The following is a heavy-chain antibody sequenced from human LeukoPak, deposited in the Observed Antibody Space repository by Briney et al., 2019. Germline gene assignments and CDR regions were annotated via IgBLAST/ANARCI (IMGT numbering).Heavy chain of an antibody. V-gene: IGHV3-11*06. CDR3: ARGSRVWFGELLFDY. CDR2: ISSSSSYK. J-gene: IGHJ4*02. D-gene: IGHD3-10*01. CDR1: GFTFSDYY. Sequence: PGGSLRLFCAASGFTFSDYYMSWIRQALGKGLEWVSYISSSSSYKNYADSVKGRFTIARDNAKNSLYLQMNSLRAEDTAVYYCARGSRVWFGELLFDYWGQGTLVTVSS.